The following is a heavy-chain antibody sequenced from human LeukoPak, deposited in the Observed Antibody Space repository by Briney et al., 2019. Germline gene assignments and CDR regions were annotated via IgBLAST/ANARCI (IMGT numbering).Heavy chain of an antibody. CDR2: ISSSGSTI. J-gene: IGHJ4*02. CDR1: GFTFSSYA. D-gene: IGHD2-21*01. Sequence: GGSLRLSCAASGFTFSSYAMSWVRQAPGKGLEWVSYISSSGSTIYYADSVKGRFTISRDDAKNSLYLQMNSLRAEDTAVYYCARGLVRYYFDYWGQGTLVTVSS. CDR3: ARGLVRYYFDY. V-gene: IGHV3-48*04.